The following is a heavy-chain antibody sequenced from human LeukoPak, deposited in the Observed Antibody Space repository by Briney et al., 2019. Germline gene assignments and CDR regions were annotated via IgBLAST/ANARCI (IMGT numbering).Heavy chain of an antibody. V-gene: IGHV3-30*02. CDR2: IRYDGSNT. CDR3: ARDRTMYNWNQPSFDY. Sequence: TGGSLRLSCAASGFTFSSYGMSWVRQAPGKGLEWVAFIRYDGSNTYYADSVKGRFTISRDNAKNSLYLQMNSLRAEDTAVYYCARDRTMYNWNQPSFDYWGQGTLVTVSS. J-gene: IGHJ4*02. D-gene: IGHD1-20*01. CDR1: GFTFSSYG.